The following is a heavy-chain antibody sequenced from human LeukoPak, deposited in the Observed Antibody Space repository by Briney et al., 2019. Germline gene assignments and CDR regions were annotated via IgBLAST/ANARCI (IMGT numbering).Heavy chain of an antibody. CDR3: ARDLVDGVGAPGAY. V-gene: IGHV1-18*01. J-gene: IGHJ4*02. Sequence: GASVKVSCKASGYTFTNYGITWMLQAPGQGLEWMGWINTYNGNTNYTQKLQGRVTITTDTSTSTAYMELRSLRSDDTAVFYCARDLVDGVGAPGAYWGQGALVTVSS. CDR1: GYTFTNYG. D-gene: IGHD1-26*01. CDR2: INTYNGNT.